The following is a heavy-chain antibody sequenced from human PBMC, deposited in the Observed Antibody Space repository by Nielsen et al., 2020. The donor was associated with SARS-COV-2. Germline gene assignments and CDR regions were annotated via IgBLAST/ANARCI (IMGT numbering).Heavy chain of an antibody. CDR3: VRVRDDGYYYNSGPFDY. V-gene: IGHV3-74*01. CDR2: INTDGSKR. J-gene: IGHJ4*02. D-gene: IGHD5-12*01. Sequence: GESRKISCAGSGFTFSSYYMNWVRQAPGKGLMWVSRINTDGSKRAYADSVKGRFTISRDNARDTLYLQMNSLSAEDTAVYYCVRVRDDGYYYNSGPFDYWGQGAPVTVSS. CDR1: GFTFSSYY.